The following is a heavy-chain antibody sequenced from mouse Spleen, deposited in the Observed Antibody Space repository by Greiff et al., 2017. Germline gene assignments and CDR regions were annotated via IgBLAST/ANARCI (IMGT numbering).Heavy chain of an antibody. D-gene: IGHD1-1*01. CDR2: IYPGDGDT. V-gene: IGHV1-80*01. CDR1: GYAFSSYW. Sequence: QVQLKESGAELVKPGASVKISCKASGYAFSSYWMNWVKQRPGKGLEWIGQIYPGDGDTNYNGKFKGKATLTADKSSSTAYMQLSSLTSGDSAVYFCARDYYGRHFDVWGAGTTVTVSA. J-gene: IGHJ1*01. CDR3: ARDYYGRHFDV.